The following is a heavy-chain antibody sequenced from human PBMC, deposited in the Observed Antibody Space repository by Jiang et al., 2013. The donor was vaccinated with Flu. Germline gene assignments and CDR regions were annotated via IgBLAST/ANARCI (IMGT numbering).Heavy chain of an antibody. Sequence: SGAEVKKPGASVKVSCKASGYTFTGYYMHWVRQAPGQGLEWMGWINPNSGGTNYAQKFQGWVTMTRDTSISTAYMELSRLRSDDTAVYYCARDHYSSSSMKNYYGMDVWGQGTTVTVSS. CDR1: GYTFTGYY. CDR3: ARDHYSSSSMKNYYGMDV. CDR2: INPNSGGT. J-gene: IGHJ6*02. V-gene: IGHV1-2*04. D-gene: IGHD6-13*01.